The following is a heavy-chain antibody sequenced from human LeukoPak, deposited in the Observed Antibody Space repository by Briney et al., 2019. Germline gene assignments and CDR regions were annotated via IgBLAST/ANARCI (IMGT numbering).Heavy chain of an antibody. Sequence: PSETLSLTCDVSGDSVVNGDWWTWVRQPPGKGLEWIGEVSHSGYTNYNPSLESRVAISIDKSNNHFSLTLRSVSAADTAVYFCSRRSATYTWYLDVWGRGTLVTVSS. CDR3: SRRSATYTWYLDV. V-gene: IGHV4/OR15-8*02. CDR2: VSHSGYT. CDR1: GDSVVNGDW. D-gene: IGHD3-10*01. J-gene: IGHJ2*01.